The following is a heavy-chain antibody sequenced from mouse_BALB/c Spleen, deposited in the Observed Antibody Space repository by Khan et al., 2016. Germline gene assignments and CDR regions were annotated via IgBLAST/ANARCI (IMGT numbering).Heavy chain of an antibody. CDR1: GFNIKDTY. V-gene: IGHV14-3*02. J-gene: IGHJ3*01. CDR2: IDPANGNT. CDR3: ASSRGDYGNYAWFAY. Sequence: VQLQQSGAELVKPGASVKLSCTASGFNIKDTYMHWVKQRPEQGLEWIGRIDPANGNTKYDPKFQGKATITADTSSNTAYLQLSSLTSEDTAVDDCASSRGDYGNYAWFAYWGQGTLVTVSS. D-gene: IGHD2-1*01.